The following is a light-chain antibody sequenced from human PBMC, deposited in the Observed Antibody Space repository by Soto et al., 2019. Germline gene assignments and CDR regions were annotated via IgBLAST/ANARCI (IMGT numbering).Light chain of an antibody. V-gene: IGKV3-11*01. Sequence: EIVLTQSPATLSLSPGERATLSCRASQSVSSYLACYQQKPGQAPRLLIYDASNRATGIPARFSGSGSRTDFTLTISTLEPEDFAVYYCPQRSNWPLTFGGGTKVEIK. J-gene: IGKJ4*01. CDR3: PQRSNWPLT. CDR1: QSVSSY. CDR2: DAS.